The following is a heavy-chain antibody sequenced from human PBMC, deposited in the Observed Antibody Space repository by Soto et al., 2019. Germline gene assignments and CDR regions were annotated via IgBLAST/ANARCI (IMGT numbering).Heavy chain of an antibody. CDR3: ARRARNYYYYYYYMDV. J-gene: IGHJ6*03. CDR1: GGSFSGYY. CDR2: INHSGST. V-gene: IGHV4-34*01. Sequence: SEALSLTCAVYGGSFSGYYWSWIRQPPGKGLEWIGEINHSGSTNYNPSLKSRVTISVDTSKNQFSLKLSSVTAADTAVYYCARRARNYYYYYYYMDVWGKGTTVTVSS. D-gene: IGHD1-7*01.